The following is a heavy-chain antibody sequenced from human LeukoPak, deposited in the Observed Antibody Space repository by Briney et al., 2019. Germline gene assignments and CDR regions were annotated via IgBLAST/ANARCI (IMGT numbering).Heavy chain of an antibody. V-gene: IGHV3-30-3*01. CDR3: ARAAGAGSDAFAF. CDR1: GFTFSSYA. D-gene: IGHD6-13*01. Sequence: GGSLRLSCAASGFTFSSYAIHWVRQAPGKGLEWVAIISYDGTNKYYADSVRGRFTISRDNSKNTLYLQMSSLRAEDTAVYYCARAAGAGSDAFAFWGQGTMVTVSS. CDR2: ISYDGTNK. J-gene: IGHJ3*01.